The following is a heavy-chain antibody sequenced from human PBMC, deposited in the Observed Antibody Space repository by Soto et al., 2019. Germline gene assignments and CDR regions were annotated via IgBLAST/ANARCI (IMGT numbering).Heavy chain of an antibody. Sequence: SETLSLICTVSGGSISSSSYYWGWIRQPPGKGLEWIGSIYYSGSTYYNPSLKSRVTISVDTSKNQFSLKLSSVTAADTAVYYCARRGSYYGMDVWGQGTTVTVSS. D-gene: IGHD3-16*01. CDR3: ARRGSYYGMDV. CDR2: IYYSGST. CDR1: GGSISSSSYY. J-gene: IGHJ6*02. V-gene: IGHV4-39*01.